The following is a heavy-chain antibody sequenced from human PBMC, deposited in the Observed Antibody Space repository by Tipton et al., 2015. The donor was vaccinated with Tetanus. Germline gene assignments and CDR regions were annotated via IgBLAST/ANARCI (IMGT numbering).Heavy chain of an antibody. CDR2: LSGGGTVT. CDR3: ARDPTRRFDY. CDR1: GFTFSNYA. D-gene: IGHD1/OR15-1a*01. J-gene: IGHJ4*02. V-gene: IGHV3-23*01. Sequence: SLRLSCAASGFTFSNYAMTWVRQTPGKGLEWVSTLSGGGTVTYYADSVRGRFTISRDNAKNSLYLQMNSLRAEDTAVYYCARDPTRRFDYWGPGTLVTVSS.